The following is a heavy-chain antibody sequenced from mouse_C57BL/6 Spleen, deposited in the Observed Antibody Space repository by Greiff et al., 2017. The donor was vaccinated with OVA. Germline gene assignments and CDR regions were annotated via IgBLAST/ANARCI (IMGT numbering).Heavy chain of an antibody. D-gene: IGHD4-1*02. CDR3: ARVQLGPNYAMDY. CDR1: GFTFSDYY. CDR2: INYDGSST. Sequence: EVKLMESEGGLVQPGSSMKLSCTASGFTFSDYYMAWVRQVPEKGLEWVANINYDGSSTYYLDSLKSRFIISRDNAKNILYLQMSSLKSEDTATYYCARVQLGPNYAMDYWGQGTSVTVSS. J-gene: IGHJ4*01. V-gene: IGHV5-16*01.